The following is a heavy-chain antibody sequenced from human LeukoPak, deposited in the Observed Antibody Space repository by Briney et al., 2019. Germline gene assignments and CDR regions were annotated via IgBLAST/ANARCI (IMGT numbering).Heavy chain of an antibody. CDR3: ARSQAVVSSSLYYYYMDV. J-gene: IGHJ6*03. CDR2: TSANNRNT. V-gene: IGHV1-18*01. CDR1: GYTFLSHG. Sequence: ASVKVSCKASGYTFLSHGFSWVRQAPGQGLEWMGWTSANNRNTNYAQRLQGRVTMTTDTSTNTAYMELSTLRSDDTAVYYCARSQAVVSSSLYYYYMDVWGKGTTIIVSS. D-gene: IGHD2-2*01.